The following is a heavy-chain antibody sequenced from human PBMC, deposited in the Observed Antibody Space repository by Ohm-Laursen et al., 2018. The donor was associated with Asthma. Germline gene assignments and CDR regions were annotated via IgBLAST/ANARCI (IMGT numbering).Heavy chain of an antibody. Sequence: TLSLTWTVSGDSINSGNNYWSWIRQPPGKGLEWIGYIYHSGSTYYNPSLKSRVTISVDRSKNQFSLKLSPVTAADTAVYYCARGVDFWSGENYFDYWGQGTLVTVSS. D-gene: IGHD3-3*01. CDR2: IYHSGST. V-gene: IGHV4-30-2*01. J-gene: IGHJ4*02. CDR1: GDSINSGNNY. CDR3: ARGVDFWSGENYFDY.